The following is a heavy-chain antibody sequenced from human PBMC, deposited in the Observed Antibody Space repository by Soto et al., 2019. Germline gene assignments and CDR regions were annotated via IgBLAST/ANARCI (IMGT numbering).Heavy chain of an antibody. J-gene: IGHJ4*02. CDR1: GFIFSDYY. CDR3: SRDPLLVDY. V-gene: IGHV3-11*01. Sequence: QVQLVESGGALVKPGGSLRLSCAASGFIFSDYYMTWIRQAPGKGPEWISYISGGGDVTAYAHSVKGRFTISRDNTKRSLYLQMNSLTVEDMAVYYCSRDPLLVDYWGQGTLGSVAS. CDR2: ISGGGDVT. D-gene: IGHD1-26*01.